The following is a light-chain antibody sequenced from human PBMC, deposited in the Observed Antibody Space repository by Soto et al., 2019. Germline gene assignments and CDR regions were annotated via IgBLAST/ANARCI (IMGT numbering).Light chain of an antibody. Sequence: QSVMTQPPAVSGAPGQRVTISCTGSNSNIGAGYDVHWYQQFPGTAPKLLIYGNNKRPSGVSDRFSASKTGTSASLVITGLQAEDEADYYCQSYDSGLTVVFGGGTKLTVL. CDR1: NSNIGAGYD. CDR2: GNN. V-gene: IGLV1-40*01. J-gene: IGLJ2*01. CDR3: QSYDSGLTVV.